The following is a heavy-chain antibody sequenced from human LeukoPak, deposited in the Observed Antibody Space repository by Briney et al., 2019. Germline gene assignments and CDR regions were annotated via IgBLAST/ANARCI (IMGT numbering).Heavy chain of an antibody. V-gene: IGHV4-59*01. Sequence: SETLSLTCTVSGGSISSYYWSWIRQPPGKGLEWIGYIYYSGSTNYNPSLKSRVTISVDTSKNQFSLKLSSVTAADTAVYYCARDPIVGAIGPEYFDYWGQGTLVTVSS. CDR2: IYYSGST. CDR3: ARDPIVGAIGPEYFDY. D-gene: IGHD1-26*01. CDR1: GGSISSYY. J-gene: IGHJ4*02.